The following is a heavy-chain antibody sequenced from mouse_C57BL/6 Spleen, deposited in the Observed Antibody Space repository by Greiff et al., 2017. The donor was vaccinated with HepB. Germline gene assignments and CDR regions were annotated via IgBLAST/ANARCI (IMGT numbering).Heavy chain of an antibody. CDR3: ARHGDYGSFDY. Sequence: EVHLVESGGGLVKPGGSLKLSCAASGFTFSSYTMSWVRQTPEKRLEWVATISGGGGNTYYPDSVKGRFTISRDNAKNTLYLQLSSLRSADTALYYCARHGDYGSFDYWGQGTTLTVSS. CDR1: GFTFSSYT. V-gene: IGHV5-9*01. J-gene: IGHJ2*01. D-gene: IGHD1-1*01. CDR2: ISGGGGNT.